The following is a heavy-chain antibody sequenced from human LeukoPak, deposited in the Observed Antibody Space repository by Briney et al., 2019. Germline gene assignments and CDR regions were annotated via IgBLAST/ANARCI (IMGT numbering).Heavy chain of an antibody. V-gene: IGHV3-11*01. CDR2: ITSSGATT. CDR1: GFSFTDSY. J-gene: IGHJ4*02. CDR3: ARDPDYGDPY. D-gene: IGHD4/OR15-4a*01. Sequence: PGGSLRLSCSASGFSFTDSYMNWFRLSPEKGLEWIAYITSSGATTECADSVKGRFTISRVNAKNSLYLQMNSLRPDDTAVYYCARDPDYGDPYWGQGTLVTVSS.